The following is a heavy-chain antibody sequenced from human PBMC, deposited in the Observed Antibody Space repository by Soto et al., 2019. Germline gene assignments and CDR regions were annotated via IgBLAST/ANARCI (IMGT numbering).Heavy chain of an antibody. J-gene: IGHJ4*02. D-gene: IGHD3-10*01. CDR1: GYTFTSYG. CDR2: ISAYNGNT. V-gene: IGHV1-18*01. Sequence: QVQLVQSGAEVKKPGASVKVSCKASGYTFTSYGISWVRQAPGQGLEWMGWISAYNGNTNYAQKLQGRVTRTTDTSTSTAYMELRSLRSDDTAVYYCARDKGDTMVRGVNPFDYWGQGTLVTVSS. CDR3: ARDKGDTMVRGVNPFDY.